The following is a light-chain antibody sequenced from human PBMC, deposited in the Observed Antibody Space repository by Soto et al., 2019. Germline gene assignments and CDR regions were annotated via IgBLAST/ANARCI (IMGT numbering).Light chain of an antibody. CDR1: QNINKW. Sequence: DIQMTQSPSTLSASVGDRVVITCRASQNINKWLAWYQQKPGKAPKLLIYDASSLESGVPSRFSGSGSGTEFTLTISSLQPDDFATYYCQQYNSYSTFGQGTKVDI. CDR2: DAS. CDR3: QQYNSYST. V-gene: IGKV1-5*01. J-gene: IGKJ1*01.